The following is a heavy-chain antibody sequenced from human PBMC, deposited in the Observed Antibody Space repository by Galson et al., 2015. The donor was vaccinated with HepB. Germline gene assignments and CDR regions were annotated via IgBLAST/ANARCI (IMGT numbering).Heavy chain of an antibody. J-gene: IGHJ5*02. Sequence: PALVKPTQTLTLTCTFSGFSLSTSGVGVGWIRQPPGKAPEWLALIYWDDDKRYSPSLKSRLTITKGTSKNQVVLTMTNMDPVDTATYYCAHRHEAGPFDPWGQVTLVTVSS. V-gene: IGHV2-5*02. CDR3: AHRHEAGPFDP. CDR1: GFSLSTSGVG. CDR2: IYWDDDK.